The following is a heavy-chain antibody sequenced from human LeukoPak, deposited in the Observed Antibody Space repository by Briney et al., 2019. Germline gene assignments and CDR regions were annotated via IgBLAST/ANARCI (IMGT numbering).Heavy chain of an antibody. CDR1: GGSISSYY. CDR3: GSGSD. Sequence: SETLSLTCTVSGGSISSYYWSWIRQPPGKGLEWIGYIYYSGSTNYNPSLKSRVTISVDTSKNQFSLKLSSVTAADTAVYYCGSGSDWGQGTLVTVSS. CDR2: IYYSGST. V-gene: IGHV4-59*01. J-gene: IGHJ4*02. D-gene: IGHD3-10*01.